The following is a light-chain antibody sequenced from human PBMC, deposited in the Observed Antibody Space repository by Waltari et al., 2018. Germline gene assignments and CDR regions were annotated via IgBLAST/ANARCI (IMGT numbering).Light chain of an antibody. V-gene: IGKV3-15*01. CDR1: DTIGSG. J-gene: IGKJ1*01. Sequence: TVVTQSPATLSVSPGASATLSCRTSDTIGSGLAWYQQKPGQAPSILIYREATKAAGIPDMFSGFGSATEFTLTTSSMQSEDSAVYYCQQYNRWPPGTFGQGTKVEI. CDR2: REA. CDR3: QQYNRWPPGT.